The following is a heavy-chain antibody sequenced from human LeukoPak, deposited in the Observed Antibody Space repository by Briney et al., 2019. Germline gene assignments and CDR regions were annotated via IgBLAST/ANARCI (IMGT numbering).Heavy chain of an antibody. CDR1: GFNFSNYS. D-gene: IGHD5-12*01. CDR3: ARDRAYSGNDATYFDY. J-gene: IGHJ4*02. CDR2: LSSDGSNK. Sequence: GGSLRLSCTASGFNFSNYSIHWVRQAPGKGLEWVAVLSSDGSNKYYADSVKGRFTISRDNSKNTLFLQMNSLKTEDTALYYCARDRAYSGNDATYFDYWGQGTLVTVAS. V-gene: IGHV3-30-3*01.